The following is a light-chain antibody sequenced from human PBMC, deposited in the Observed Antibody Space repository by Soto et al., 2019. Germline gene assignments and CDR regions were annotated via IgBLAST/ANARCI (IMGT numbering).Light chain of an antibody. CDR2: KVS. J-gene: IGKJ2*01. V-gene: IGKV2-30*01. CDR3: MEGTHWPPYT. Sequence: DVVMTQSPLSLPVTLGQPASISCRSSQSLAYSDGNTYLNWFQHRPGQSPRRLIYKVSNRDSGVPDRLSGSGSGTDFTLKISRVEAEDVGVYYCMEGTHWPPYTFGQGTKLEIK. CDR1: QSLAYSDGNTY.